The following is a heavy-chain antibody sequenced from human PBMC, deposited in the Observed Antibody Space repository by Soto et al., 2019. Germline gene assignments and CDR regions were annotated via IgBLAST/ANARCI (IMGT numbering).Heavy chain of an antibody. CDR2: INLRGGTT. J-gene: IGHJ4*02. V-gene: IGHV1-46*02. Sequence: QVQLMQSGAEVRKPGASVRLSCETSGYNFNQYYIHWVRQAPGQGLEWMGIINLRGGTTEYAHKFRGRVTVTGDTSTRTAYMELRSLRSDDTANYFCARGPDDSDVPRWDYWGQGTLVTVSS. D-gene: IGHD4-17*01. CDR3: ARGPDDSDVPRWDY. CDR1: GYNFNQYY.